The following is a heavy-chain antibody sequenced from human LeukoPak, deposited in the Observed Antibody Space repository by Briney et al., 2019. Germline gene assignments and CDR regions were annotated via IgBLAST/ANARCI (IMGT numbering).Heavy chain of an antibody. CDR2: IYDSATT. D-gene: IGHD5-24*01. CDR3: ARGGEGYNDDAFEV. V-gene: IGHV4-59*07. Sequence: PSDTLSLTCTVSGASIRSNYCASIRQPPGKGLEWIGHIYDSATTDYTPSFKSPLTISLDTSKKQFSLKMTSVTALDAAVYYCARGGEGYNDDAFEVWGLGTAVTVSS. J-gene: IGHJ3*01. CDR1: GASIRSNY.